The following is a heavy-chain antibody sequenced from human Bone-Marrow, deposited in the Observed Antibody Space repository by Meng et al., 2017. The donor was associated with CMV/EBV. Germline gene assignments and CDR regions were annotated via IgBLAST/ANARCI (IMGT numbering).Heavy chain of an antibody. J-gene: IGHJ6*02. CDR3: ARDRVYRQKKLYYYYGMDV. D-gene: IGHD2-8*01. Sequence: GESLKISCAASGFTFSSYAMHWVRQAPGKGLEWVAVISYDGSNKYYADSVKGRFTISRDNSKNTLYLQMNSLRAEDTAVYYCARDRVYRQKKLYYYYGMDVWGQGTTVTVSS. CDR2: ISYDGSNK. V-gene: IGHV3-30*04. CDR1: GFTFSSYA.